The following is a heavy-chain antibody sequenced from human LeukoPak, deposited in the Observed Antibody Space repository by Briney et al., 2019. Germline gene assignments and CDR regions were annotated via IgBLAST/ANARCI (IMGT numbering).Heavy chain of an antibody. D-gene: IGHD3-10*01. CDR3: ARDYYGSGSSSEIYYYYGMDV. CDR1: GGSISSGDYY. CDR2: IYYSGST. Sequence: SETLSLTCTVSGGSISSGDYYRSWIRQPPGTGLEWIGYIYYSGSTSYNTSLKSRVTISVDTSKNQFSLKLSSVTAADTAVYYCARDYYGSGSSSEIYYYYGMDVWGKGTTVTVSS. V-gene: IGHV4-30-4*01. J-gene: IGHJ6*04.